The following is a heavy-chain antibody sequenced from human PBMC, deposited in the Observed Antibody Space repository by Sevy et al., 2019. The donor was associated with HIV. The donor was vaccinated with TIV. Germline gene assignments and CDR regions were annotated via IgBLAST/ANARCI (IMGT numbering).Heavy chain of an antibody. CDR2: ISYDGSNK. J-gene: IGHJ4*02. V-gene: IGHV3-30*04. CDR3: ARSPYSSSVGFDY. Sequence: GESLKISCAASGFTFSSYAMHWVRQAPGKGLEWVAVISYDGSNKYYADSVKGRFTISRDNSKNTLYLQMNSLRAEDTAVYYCARSPYSSSVGFDYWGQGTLVTVSS. CDR1: GFTFSSYA. D-gene: IGHD6-6*01.